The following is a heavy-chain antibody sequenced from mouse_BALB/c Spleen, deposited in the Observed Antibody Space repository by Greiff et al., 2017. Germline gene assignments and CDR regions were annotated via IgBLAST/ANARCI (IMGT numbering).Heavy chain of an antibody. Sequence: QVQLKQSAAELARPGASVKMSCKASGYTFTSYTMHWVKQRPGQGLEWIGYINPSSGYTEYNQKFKDKTTLTADKSSSTAYMQLSSLTSEDSAVYYCATPPGGYFDVWGAGTTVTVAS. CDR3: ATPPGGYFDV. CDR1: GYTFTSYT. V-gene: IGHV1-4*02. J-gene: IGHJ1*01. CDR2: INPSSGYT.